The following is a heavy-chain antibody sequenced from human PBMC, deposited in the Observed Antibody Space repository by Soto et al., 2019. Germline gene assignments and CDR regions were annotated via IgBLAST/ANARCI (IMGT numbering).Heavy chain of an antibody. CDR2: ISGTGGST. CDR1: GFTFNNYA. CDR3: AKSPHDILIGSAFDY. Sequence: EVQLLESGGGVVQPGGSLRLSCAASGFTFNNYALNWVRQAPGKGLEWVSSISGTGGSTFYAGSAKGRFTISRDNSKNTLFLQMTSLRAEDTAVYYCAKSPHDILIGSAFDYWGQGTLVTVSS. J-gene: IGHJ4*02. V-gene: IGHV3-23*01. D-gene: IGHD3-9*01.